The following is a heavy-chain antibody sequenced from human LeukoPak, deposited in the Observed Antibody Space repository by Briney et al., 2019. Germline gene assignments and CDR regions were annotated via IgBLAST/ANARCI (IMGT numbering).Heavy chain of an antibody. CDR2: ISSSGSTI. CDR3: ARVKGDFGTSSNWFDP. Sequence: GGSLRLSCAASGFTFSDYYMSWIRQAPGKGLEWVSYISSSGSTIYYADSVKGRFTISRDNAKNSLYLQMNSLRAEDTAVYYCARVKGDFGTSSNWFDPWGQGTLVTVSS. CDR1: GFTFSDYY. J-gene: IGHJ5*02. D-gene: IGHD3-3*01. V-gene: IGHV3-11*01.